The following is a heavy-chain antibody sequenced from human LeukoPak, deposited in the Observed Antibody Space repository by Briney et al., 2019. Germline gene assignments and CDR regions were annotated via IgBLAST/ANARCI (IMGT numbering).Heavy chain of an antibody. J-gene: IGHJ4*02. V-gene: IGHV3-23*01. Sequence: PGGSLRLSCAASGFSFNSDAMSWVRQAPGKGLEWVSAISGTGGSTYYADSVKGRFTISRDNSKNTLFLQLNSLRAEDTALYYCAKDYNPPSFSWYDYWGQGTLVTVSS. CDR3: AKDYNPPSFSWYDY. CDR2: ISGTGGST. CDR1: GFSFNSDA. D-gene: IGHD6-13*01.